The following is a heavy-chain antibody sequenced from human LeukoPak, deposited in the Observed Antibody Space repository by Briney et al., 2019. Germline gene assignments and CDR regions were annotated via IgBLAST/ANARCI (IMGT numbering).Heavy chain of an antibody. CDR1: GYTFTNYD. Sequence: ASVKVSCKGSGYTFTNYDINWVRQATGQGLEWMGWMSPNSGNTGYAQKFQGRVTMTRNTSISTAYMELSSLRSEDTAVYYCARAGGYCGRISCPYYFDYWGQGSLVAVSS. D-gene: IGHD2-15*01. V-gene: IGHV1-8*01. J-gene: IGHJ4*02. CDR3: ARAGGYCGRISCPYYFDY. CDR2: MSPNSGNT.